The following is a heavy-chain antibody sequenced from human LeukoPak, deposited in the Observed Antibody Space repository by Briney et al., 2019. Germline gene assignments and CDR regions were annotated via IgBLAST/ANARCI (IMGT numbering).Heavy chain of an antibody. CDR3: ARDMYYPDSSGYYDFDY. V-gene: IGHV3-21*01. Sequence: GGSLRLSCAASGFTFTSYLMSWVRRAPGKGLEWVSSISSSSTYIYYADSLKGRFTISRDNAENSLYLQMNSLRAEDTAVYYCARDMYYPDSSGYYDFDYWGQGTLVTVSS. CDR1: GFTFTSYL. D-gene: IGHD3-22*01. CDR2: ISSSSTYI. J-gene: IGHJ4*02.